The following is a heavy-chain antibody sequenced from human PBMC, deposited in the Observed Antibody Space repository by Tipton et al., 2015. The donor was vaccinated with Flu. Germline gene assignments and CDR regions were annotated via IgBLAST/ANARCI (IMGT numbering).Heavy chain of an antibody. Sequence: TLSLTCSVSGDSMNTDDFSWSWIRQPPGKALEWIGYIYYNGNTFYNPSFRSRVSMSIDRSKTEFSLKLKPVTAADTAVYFCSRGLATFGPSTPFDHWGQGALVTASS. CDR1: GDSMNTDDFS. V-gene: IGHV4-30-2*01. CDR3: SRGLATFGPSTPFDH. D-gene: IGHD3-16*01. J-gene: IGHJ4*02. CDR2: IYYNGNT.